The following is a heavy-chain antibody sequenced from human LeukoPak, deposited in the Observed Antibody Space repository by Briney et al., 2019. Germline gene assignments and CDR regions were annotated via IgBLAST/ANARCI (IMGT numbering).Heavy chain of an antibody. CDR2: IYTSGST. V-gene: IGHV4-4*07. D-gene: IGHD3-22*01. CDR1: GGSISSYY. J-gene: IGHJ3*02. Sequence: PSETLSLTCTVSGGSISSYYWSWIRQPAGKGLEWIGRIYTSGSTNYNPSLKSRVTMSVDTSKNQFSLKLSSVTAADTAVYYCARDPYYYDSSGLKARDAFDIWGQGTMVTASS. CDR3: ARDPYYYDSSGLKARDAFDI.